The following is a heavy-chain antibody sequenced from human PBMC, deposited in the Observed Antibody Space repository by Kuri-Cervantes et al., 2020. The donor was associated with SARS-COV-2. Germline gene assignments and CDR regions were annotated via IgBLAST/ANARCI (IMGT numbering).Heavy chain of an antibody. Sequence: SETLSLTCTVFGGPISYHYWNWVRQSPGKGLEWVGYVYYSGDTKYSASLKSRVTISVDTSKNQFSLKLSSVTAADTAVYYCARGGGGSYCDFDYWGQGTLVTVSS. CDR3: ARGGGGSYCDFDY. J-gene: IGHJ4*02. V-gene: IGHV4-59*11. CDR2: VYYSGDT. D-gene: IGHD1-26*01. CDR1: GGPISYHY.